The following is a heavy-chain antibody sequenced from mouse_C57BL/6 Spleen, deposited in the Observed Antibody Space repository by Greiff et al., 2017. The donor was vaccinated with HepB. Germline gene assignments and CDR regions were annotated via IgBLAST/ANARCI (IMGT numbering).Heavy chain of an antibody. CDR3: ARHGGYSPGFAY. CDR1: GFTFSDYG. D-gene: IGHD2-3*01. Sequence: EVQVVESGGGLVQPGGSLKLSCAASGFTFSDYGMAWVRQAPRKGPEWVAFISNLAYSIYYADTVTGRFTISRENAKNTLYLEMSSLRSEDTAMYYCARHGGYSPGFAYWGQGTLVTVSA. CDR2: ISNLAYSI. J-gene: IGHJ3*01. V-gene: IGHV5-15*01.